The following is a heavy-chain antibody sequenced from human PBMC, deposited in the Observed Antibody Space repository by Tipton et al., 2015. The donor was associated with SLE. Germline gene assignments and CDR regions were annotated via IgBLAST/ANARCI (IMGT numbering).Heavy chain of an antibody. CDR3: ARHIWYFDL. CDR1: GGSISSYY. J-gene: IGHJ2*01. Sequence: TLSLTCTVSGGSISSYYWSWIRQPPGKGLEWIGEINHSGSTNYNPSLKSRVTISVDTSKNQFSLKLRSVTAADTAVYYCARHIWYFDLWGRGTLVTVSS. V-gene: IGHV4-34*01. CDR2: INHSGST.